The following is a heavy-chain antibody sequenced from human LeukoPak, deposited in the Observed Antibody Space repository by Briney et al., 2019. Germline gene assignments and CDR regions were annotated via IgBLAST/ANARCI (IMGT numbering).Heavy chain of an antibody. Sequence: GSLRLSCSASGFTFRNLAISWVRQAPGKGLEWVSSIGGGDTHYADSVKGRFTISRDDSRSTVDLQMSSLRAEDTAVYYCAKDGQSFFDSWGQGTLVTVSS. CDR3: AKDGQSFFDS. D-gene: IGHD6-19*01. CDR2: IGGGDT. J-gene: IGHJ4*02. V-gene: IGHV3-23*01. CDR1: GFTFRNLA.